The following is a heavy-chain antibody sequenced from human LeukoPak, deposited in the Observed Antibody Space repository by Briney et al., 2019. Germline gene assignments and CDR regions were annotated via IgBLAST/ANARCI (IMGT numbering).Heavy chain of an antibody. CDR1: GYTFTSYG. CDR3: ARTFDIVVVVAANPGWFDP. D-gene: IGHD2-15*01. CDR2: ISAYNGNT. Sequence: GASVKVSCKASGYTFTSYGISWVRQAPGQGLEWMGWISAYNGNTNYAQKLQGRVTMTTDTSTSTAYRELRSLRSDDTAVYYCARTFDIVVVVAANPGWFDPWGQGTLVTVSS. J-gene: IGHJ5*02. V-gene: IGHV1-18*01.